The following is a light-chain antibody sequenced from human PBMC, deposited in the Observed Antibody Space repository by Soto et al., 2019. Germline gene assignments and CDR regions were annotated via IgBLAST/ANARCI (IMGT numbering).Light chain of an antibody. Sequence: SYELTQPPSVSVSPGQTASITCSGDKLGEKYACWYQQKPGQSPVLVIYQDNKRPSGIPERISGSNSGNTATLTISGTQAIDEADYYCQAWDSSTAVFGGGTTLTVL. V-gene: IGLV3-1*01. CDR1: KLGEKY. CDR2: QDN. J-gene: IGLJ2*01. CDR3: QAWDSSTAV.